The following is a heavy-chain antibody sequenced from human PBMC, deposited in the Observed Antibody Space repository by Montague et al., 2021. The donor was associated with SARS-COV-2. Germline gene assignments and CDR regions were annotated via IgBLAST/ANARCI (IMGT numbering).Heavy chain of an antibody. CDR1: IGSISSCSYC. D-gene: IGHD6-25*01. Sequence: TLSLTCTVSIGSISSCSYCWSWIRQPAGKGLEWIGRIYTSGSTNYNPSLKSRVTISVDTSKNQFSLKLRSVTAADTAVYYCARDGYSSGWNGLHWFDPWGQGTLVTVSS. J-gene: IGHJ5*02. CDR3: ARDGYSSGWNGLHWFDP. CDR2: IYTSGST. V-gene: IGHV4-61*02.